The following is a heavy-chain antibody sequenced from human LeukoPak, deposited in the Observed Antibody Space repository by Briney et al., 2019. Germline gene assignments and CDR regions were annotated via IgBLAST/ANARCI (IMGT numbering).Heavy chain of an antibody. CDR2: IWYDGSRK. CDR1: GLTFSNYG. V-gene: IGHV3-33*01. D-gene: IGHD5/OR15-5a*01. CDR3: ARDRSSRVYDF. J-gene: IGHJ4*02. Sequence: GRSLRLSCVAFGLTFSNYGMHWVRQAPGKGLEWVAVIWYDGSRKYYAGSVKGRFSISRDNSKNTLYLQMNSLRAEDTAVYYCARDRSSRVYDFWGQGILVTVSS.